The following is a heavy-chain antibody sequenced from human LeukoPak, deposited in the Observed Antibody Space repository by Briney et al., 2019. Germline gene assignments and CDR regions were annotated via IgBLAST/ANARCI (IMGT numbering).Heavy chain of an antibody. J-gene: IGHJ4*02. Sequence: PSETLSLTCTVSGGSINNSYWTWIRQPPGKGLEWIGHIYYSGSTNYSPSLKSRVTISVDTSKNQFSLKLSSVTAADTAVYYCARSIVWFGELFSTGFFESWGQGTLVTVSS. CDR3: ARSIVWFGELFSTGFFES. CDR1: GGSINNSY. V-gene: IGHV4-59*08. D-gene: IGHD3-10*01. CDR2: IYYSGST.